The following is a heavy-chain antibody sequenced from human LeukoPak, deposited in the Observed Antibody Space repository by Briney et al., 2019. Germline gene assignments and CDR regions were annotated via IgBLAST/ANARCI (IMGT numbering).Heavy chain of an antibody. CDR2: IYTSGST. V-gene: IGHV4-4*07. CDR3: ARDRLGYYGSGSHAFGMDV. CDR1: GGSISSYY. D-gene: IGHD3-10*01. J-gene: IGHJ6*02. Sequence: SETLSLTCTVSGGSISSYYWSWIRQPAGKGLEWIGRIYTSGSTNYNPSLKSRVTMSVDTSKNQFSLKLSSVTAADAAVYYCARDRLGYYGSGSHAFGMDVWGQGTTVTVSS.